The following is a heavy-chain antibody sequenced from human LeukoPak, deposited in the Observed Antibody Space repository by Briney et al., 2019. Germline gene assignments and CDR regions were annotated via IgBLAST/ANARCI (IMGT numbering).Heavy chain of an antibody. CDR2: INHSGST. V-gene: IGHV4-34*01. Sequence: SEALSLTCAVYGGSFSGYYWSWIRQPPGKGLKWIGEINHSGSTNYNPSLKSRVTISVDTSKNQFSLKLSSVTAADTAVYYCARATARSGSSQGIIDYWGLGTLVTVSS. CDR1: GGSFSGYY. D-gene: IGHD1-26*01. CDR3: ARATARSGSSQGIIDY. J-gene: IGHJ4*02.